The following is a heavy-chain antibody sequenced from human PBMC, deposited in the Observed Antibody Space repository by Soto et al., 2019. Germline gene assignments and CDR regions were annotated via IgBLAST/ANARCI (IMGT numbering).Heavy chain of an antibody. J-gene: IGHJ6*02. D-gene: IGHD1-1*01. CDR2: ISGSGGST. V-gene: IGHV3-23*01. CDR1: GFTFSSYA. CDR3: AKARGTANKPNYYYYGMDV. Sequence: GGSLRLSCVASGFTFSSYAMSWVRQAPGKGLEWVSAISGSGGSTYYADSVKGRFTISRDNSKNTLYLQMNSLRAEDTAVYYCAKARGTANKPNYYYYGMDVWGQGTTVTVFS.